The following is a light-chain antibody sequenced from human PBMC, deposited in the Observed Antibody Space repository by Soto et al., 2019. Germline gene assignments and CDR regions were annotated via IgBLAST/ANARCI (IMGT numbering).Light chain of an antibody. V-gene: IGKV3-15*01. CDR1: QGIVST. J-gene: IGKJ4*01. Sequence: EIVMTQSPATLSVSPGEIATLSFSASQGIVSTLAWYQQKPGQTPRLLIYGASTRATGVPARFSGSGSGTEFTLTINSLQSEDFAVYYCQRYNNWPLTFGGGTKVDIK. CDR2: GAS. CDR3: QRYNNWPLT.